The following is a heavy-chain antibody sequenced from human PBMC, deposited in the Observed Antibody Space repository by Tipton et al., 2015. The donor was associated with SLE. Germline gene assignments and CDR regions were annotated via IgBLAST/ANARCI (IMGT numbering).Heavy chain of an antibody. CDR1: GGSFSNFY. V-gene: IGHV4-34*01. CDR2: ISHSGIT. J-gene: IGHJ3*02. D-gene: IGHD2-2*01. CDR3: ARRGDCSSTSCYKDDAFAI. Sequence: TLSLTCAVYGGSFSNFYWSWIRQPPGEGLEWIGEISHSGITNYNPSLQSRVTISVDTSKNQFSLKLNSVTAADTAVYYCARRGDCSSTSCYKDDAFAIWGQGKMGTVSS.